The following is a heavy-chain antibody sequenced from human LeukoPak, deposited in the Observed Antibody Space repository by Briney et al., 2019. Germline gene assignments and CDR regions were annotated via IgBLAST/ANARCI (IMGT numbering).Heavy chain of an antibody. CDR3: ARDFTGRRQFDY. V-gene: IGHV3-20*04. J-gene: IGHJ4*02. CDR2: INWNGGST. Sequence: GGSLRLSXAASGFTFDDYGMTWVCQAPGKGLEWVSGINWNGGSTGYADSVKGRFTISRDNAKNSLYLQMNSLRAEDTALYYCARDFTGRRQFDYWGQGTLVTVSS. D-gene: IGHD1-14*01. CDR1: GFTFDDYG.